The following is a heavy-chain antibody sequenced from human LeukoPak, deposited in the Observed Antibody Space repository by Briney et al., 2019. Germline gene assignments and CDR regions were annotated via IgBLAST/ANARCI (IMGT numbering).Heavy chain of an antibody. D-gene: IGHD3-9*01. J-gene: IGHJ6*03. Sequence: GGSLRLSCGASGFTFSHYGIHWVRQTPGKGVEWGAAISSEGGEKHYADSVKGGFTIARDNAKSTVYVKMKSVREEDTALYYGAREGHYDILTGYSPVEYYFYYMDVWGKGTTVTVSS. CDR3: AREGHYDILTGYSPVEYYFYYMDV. CDR1: GFTFSHYG. CDR2: ISSEGGEK. V-gene: IGHV3-30*04.